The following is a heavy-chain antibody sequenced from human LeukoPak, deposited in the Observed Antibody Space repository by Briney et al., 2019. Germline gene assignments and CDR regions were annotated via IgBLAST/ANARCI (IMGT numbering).Heavy chain of an antibody. J-gene: IGHJ5*02. CDR2: IYYSGST. V-gene: IGHV4-59*01. CDR1: GGSISSYY. CDR3: ARDVAAVAGTSGTWFDP. D-gene: IGHD6-19*01. Sequence: SETLSLTCTVSGGSISSYYWSWIRQPPGKGLEWIGYIYYSGSTNYNPSLKSRVTISVDTYKNQFSLKLSSVTAADTAVYYCARDVAAVAGTSGTWFDPWGQGTLVTVSS.